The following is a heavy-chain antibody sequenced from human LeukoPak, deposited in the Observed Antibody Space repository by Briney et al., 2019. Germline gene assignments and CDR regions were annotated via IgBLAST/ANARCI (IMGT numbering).Heavy chain of an antibody. CDR1: GFTFSNAW. Sequence: GSLRLSCAASGFTFSNAWMSWVRQAPGKGLEWVSGIGGSGGSTYTADSVKGRFTISRDNSKNTLYLQMNSLRAEDTAVYYCARDHYYGSGSYFLDYWGQGTLVTVSS. CDR3: ARDHYYGSGSYFLDY. V-gene: IGHV3-23*01. CDR2: IGGSGGST. D-gene: IGHD3-10*01. J-gene: IGHJ4*02.